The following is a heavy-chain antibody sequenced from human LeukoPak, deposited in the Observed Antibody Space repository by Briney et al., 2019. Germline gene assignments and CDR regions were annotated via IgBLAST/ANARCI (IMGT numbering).Heavy chain of an antibody. CDR3: ARGGGSGGSCYYYYYMDV. V-gene: IGHV1-2*02. CDR1: GYTFTGYY. D-gene: IGHD2-15*01. J-gene: IGHJ6*03. CDR2: INPNSGGT. Sequence: ALVKVSCKASGYTFTGYYMHWVRQAPGQGLEWMGWINPNSGGTNYAQKFQGRVTMTRDTSVTTAYRELSRLRSDDTAVYYCARGGGSGGSCYYYYYMDVWGKGTTVTVYS.